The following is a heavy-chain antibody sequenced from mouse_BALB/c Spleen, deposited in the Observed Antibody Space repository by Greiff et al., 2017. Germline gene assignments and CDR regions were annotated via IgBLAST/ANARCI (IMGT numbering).Heavy chain of an antibody. D-gene: IGHD1-1*01. J-gene: IGHJ3*01. CDR3: ARGDYYGSNSPFAY. Sequence: EVKLVESGGGLVQPGGSLKLSCAASGFTFSSYTMSWVRQTPEKRLEWVAYISNGGGSTYYPDTVKGRFTISRDNAKNTLYLQMSSLKSEDTAMYYCARGDYYGSNSPFAYWGQGTLVTVSA. CDR1: GFTFSSYT. V-gene: IGHV5-12-2*01. CDR2: ISNGGGST.